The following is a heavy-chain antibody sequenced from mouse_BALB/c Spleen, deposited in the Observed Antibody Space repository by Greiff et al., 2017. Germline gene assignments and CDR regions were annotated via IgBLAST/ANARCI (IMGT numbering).Heavy chain of an antibody. Sequence: GVDFSRYWMSWVRQAPGKGLEWIGEINPDSSTINYTPSLKDKFIISRDNAKNTLYLQMSKVRSEDTALYYCARPRDYGTLFADWGQGTLVTVSA. V-gene: IGHV4-1*02. CDR2: INPDSSTI. J-gene: IGHJ3*01. CDR3: ARPRDYGTLFAD. D-gene: IGHD1-1*01. CDR1: GVDFSRYW.